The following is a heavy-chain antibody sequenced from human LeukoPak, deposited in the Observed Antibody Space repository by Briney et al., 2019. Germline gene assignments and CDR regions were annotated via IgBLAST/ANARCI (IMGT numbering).Heavy chain of an antibody. V-gene: IGHV4-59*01. CDR1: GGSISGYY. CDR2: IYYSGST. CDR3: ARTTPNWFDP. J-gene: IGHJ5*02. Sequence: SETLSLTCTVSGGSISGYYWSWIRQPPGKGLEWIGYIYYSGSTNYNPSLKSRVTISVDTSKKQFSLKLSSVTAADTAVYYCARTTPNWFDPWGQGTLVTVSS. D-gene: IGHD2-15*01.